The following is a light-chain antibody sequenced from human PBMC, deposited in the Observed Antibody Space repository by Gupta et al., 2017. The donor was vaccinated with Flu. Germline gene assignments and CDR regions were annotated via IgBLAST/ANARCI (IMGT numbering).Light chain of an antibody. Sequence: EIVLTQSPATLSLSPGERTTLSCRASQTVRTYLAWYQQKPGQAPRLIIYDASNRARGIPARVIGSGAGKDFTLTTSRLEHEDFAHYYLQDRSTSVTFGGGTKVEI. V-gene: IGKV3-11*01. CDR3: QDRSTSVT. CDR1: QTVRTY. J-gene: IGKJ4*01. CDR2: DAS.